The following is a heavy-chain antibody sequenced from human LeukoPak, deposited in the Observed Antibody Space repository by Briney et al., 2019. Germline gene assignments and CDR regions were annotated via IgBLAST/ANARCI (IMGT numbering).Heavy chain of an antibody. J-gene: IGHJ6*02. CDR3: ARRKFGDFED. Sequence: SETLSLTCTVSGASINSYYWSWIRQPPGKGLEWIGCVSYSGSTDYNPALKSRVTISEDTSKSQVSLKLSSVTAADTAVYFCARRKFGDFEDWGQGTTVTVSS. CDR1: GASINSYY. V-gene: IGHV4-59*01. CDR2: VSYSGST. D-gene: IGHD4-17*01.